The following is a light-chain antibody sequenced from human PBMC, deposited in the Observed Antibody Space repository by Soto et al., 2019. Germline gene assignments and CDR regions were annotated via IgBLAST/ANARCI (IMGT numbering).Light chain of an antibody. CDR1: QIVGGDT. V-gene: IGKV3-20*01. CDR2: GAS. Sequence: EIVLTQSPGTLSLSPGERATLSCRASQIVGGDTLAWFQQRPGQAPRLVIYGASNRAAGIPDRFSGSGSGTDFTLTVSRLEPEDFAVYYCQQYHWAPDTFVQGTRLEMK. J-gene: IGKJ5*01. CDR3: QQYHWAPDT.